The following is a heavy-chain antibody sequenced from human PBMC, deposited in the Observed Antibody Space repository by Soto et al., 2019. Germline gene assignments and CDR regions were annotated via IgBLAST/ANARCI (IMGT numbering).Heavy chain of an antibody. Sequence: GGSLRLSCAASGFTFSSYAMSWVRQAPGKGLEWVSAISGSGGSTYYADSVKGRFTISRDNSKNTLYLQMNSLRAEDTAVYYCAKLGDYGGNSYYYYGMDVWGQGTTVTVSS. V-gene: IGHV3-23*01. J-gene: IGHJ6*02. CDR2: ISGSGGST. D-gene: IGHD4-17*01. CDR1: GFTFSSYA. CDR3: AKLGDYGGNSYYYYGMDV.